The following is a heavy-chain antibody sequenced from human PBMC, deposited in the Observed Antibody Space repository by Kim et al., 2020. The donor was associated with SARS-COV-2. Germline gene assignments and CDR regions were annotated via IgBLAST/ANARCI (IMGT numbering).Heavy chain of an antibody. CDR2: INPSGGST. D-gene: IGHD6-13*01. J-gene: IGHJ6*02. CDR1: GYTFTSYY. CDR3: ARTEDGGYSSSWPSYSHGMDV. V-gene: IGHV1-46*01. Sequence: ASVKVSCKASGYTFTSYYMHWVRQAPGQGLEWMGIINPSGGSTSYAQKFQGRVTMTRDTSTSTVYMELSSLRSEDTAVYYCARTEDGGYSSSWPSYSHGMDVWGQGTTVTVSS.